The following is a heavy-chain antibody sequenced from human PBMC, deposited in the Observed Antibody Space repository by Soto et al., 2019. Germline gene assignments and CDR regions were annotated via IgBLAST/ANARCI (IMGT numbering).Heavy chain of an antibody. CDR3: ADLPLYGSGFNC. CDR2: ISRNGAAT. CDR1: GFTFEDYA. J-gene: IGHJ4*02. D-gene: IGHD3-10*01. V-gene: IGHV3-9*01. Sequence: EAQLVESGGGLVQPGRSLRLSCVASGFTFEDYAIHWVRQAPGKGLEWVSGISRNGAATGYADSVKGRFTTSRDNAKNSLYLQMSSLRNEDTSIYYCADLPLYGSGFNCWGQGTLVTVSS.